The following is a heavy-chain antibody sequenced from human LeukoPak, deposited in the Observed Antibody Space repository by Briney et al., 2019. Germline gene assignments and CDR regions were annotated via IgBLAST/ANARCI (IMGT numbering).Heavy chain of an antibody. V-gene: IGHV3-53*01. D-gene: IGHD4-17*01. J-gene: IGHJ4*02. CDR3: ARGPLNYGDQQGLLDY. Sequence: PGGSLRLSCAASGFTVSSNHMSWVRQAPGKGLEWVSVIYSGGSTYYADSVKGRFTISRDNSKNTLYLQMNSLRAEDTAVYYCARGPLNYGDQQGLLDYWGQGTLVTVSS. CDR1: GFTVSSNH. CDR2: IYSGGST.